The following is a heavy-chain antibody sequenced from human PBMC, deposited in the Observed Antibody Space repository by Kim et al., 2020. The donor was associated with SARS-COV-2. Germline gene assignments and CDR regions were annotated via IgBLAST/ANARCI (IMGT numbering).Heavy chain of an antibody. CDR1: GGSFSGYY. V-gene: IGHV4-34*01. Sequence: SETLSLTCAVFGGSFSGYYWSWIRQPPGKGLEWIGEINHRGSTNYNPSLESRVTISVDTSKNQYSLKLSSVTAADTAVYYCARRASYYGSGSYAFDIWGQGTMVTVSS. CDR3: ARRASYYGSGSYAFDI. CDR2: INHRGST. J-gene: IGHJ3*02. D-gene: IGHD3-10*01.